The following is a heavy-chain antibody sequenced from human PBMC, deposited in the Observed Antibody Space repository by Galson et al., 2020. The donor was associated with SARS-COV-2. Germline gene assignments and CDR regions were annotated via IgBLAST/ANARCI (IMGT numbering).Heavy chain of an antibody. CDR1: GFTFKDDF. Sequence: GGSLRLSCIASGFTFKDDFMDWVRQAPGKGLEWVARIRNTGNNYPTEYAASVKGRFTISRDDSKNSVHLQMNSLKTEDTAVYYCTRYWNGAGDYWGQGTLVTVSS. V-gene: IGHV3-72*01. CDR3: TRYWNGAGDY. CDR2: IRNTGNNYPT. J-gene: IGHJ4*02. D-gene: IGHD1-1*01.